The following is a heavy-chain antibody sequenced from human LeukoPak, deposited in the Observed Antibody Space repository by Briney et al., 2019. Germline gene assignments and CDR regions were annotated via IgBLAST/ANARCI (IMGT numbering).Heavy chain of an antibody. J-gene: IGHJ4*02. D-gene: IGHD6-13*01. CDR3: ARWRSSWYVDY. V-gene: IGHV3-48*04. Sequence: PGGSLRLSCAASGFTFSSYSMNWVRQAPGKGLEWVSYISSSSSTIYYADSVKGRFTISRDNAENSLYLQMNSLRAEDTAVYYCARWRSSWYVDYWGQGSLVTVSS. CDR1: GFTFSSYS. CDR2: ISSSSSTI.